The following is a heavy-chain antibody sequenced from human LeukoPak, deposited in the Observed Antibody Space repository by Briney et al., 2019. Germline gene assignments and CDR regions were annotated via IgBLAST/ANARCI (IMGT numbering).Heavy chain of an antibody. Sequence: GGSLRLSCVASGFTFKSYGMHWVRQAPGKGLEWVAITWYDGSNKYYADFVKGRFTTSRDNSKNTLYLQMNSLRADDTAVYYCARVSRYSGTWYVDYWGQGTLVTVSS. V-gene: IGHV3-33*01. J-gene: IGHJ4*02. CDR3: ARVSRYSGTWYVDY. D-gene: IGHD6-13*01. CDR1: GFTFKSYG. CDR2: TWYDGSNK.